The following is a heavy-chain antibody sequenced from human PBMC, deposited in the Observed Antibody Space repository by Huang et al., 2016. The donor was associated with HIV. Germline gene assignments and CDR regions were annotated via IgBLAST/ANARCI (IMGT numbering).Heavy chain of an antibody. CDR2: VYNDGTT. J-gene: IGHJ4*02. CDR3: ARHCPLQYRDLWTGFSYYFDF. D-gene: IGHD3-3*01. Sequence: QLHLQESGPGLVKPSETLSLICTVSGGSISNNDYYWGWIRQSPGKGLAWIGSVYNDGTTADNPYLKSRVTMSMDMSKNEFSLRLRSLSAADSAIYYCARHCPLQYRDLWTGFSYYFDFWGQGSPVTVSS. V-gene: IGHV4-39*01. CDR1: GGSISNNDYY.